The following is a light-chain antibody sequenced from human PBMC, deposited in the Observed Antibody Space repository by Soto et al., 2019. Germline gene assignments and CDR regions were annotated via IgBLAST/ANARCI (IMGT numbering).Light chain of an antibody. CDR3: SAYAGSNNFV. CDR1: SSDVGDNY. J-gene: IGLJ1*01. V-gene: IGLV2-8*01. CDR2: EVS. Sequence: QCLLTQPHSASGSPGQSGTISCTGTSSDVGDNYVSWYQQHLGKAPKLIIYEVSQRPSGVPDRFSGSKSGNTASLTVSGLQTEDEADYYCSAYAGSNNFVFGSGTKVTVL.